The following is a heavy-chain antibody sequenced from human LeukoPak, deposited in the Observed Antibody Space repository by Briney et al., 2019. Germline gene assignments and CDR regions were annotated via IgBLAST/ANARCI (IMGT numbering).Heavy chain of an antibody. CDR1: GYTFTSYG. D-gene: IGHD4-17*01. CDR3: AYGDYVDNAFDI. CDR2: ISAYNGNT. Sequence: ASVKVSCKASGYTFTSYGISWVRQAPGQGLEWMGWISAYNGNTNYAQKLQGRVTMTRDTSISTAYMELSRLRSDDTAVYYCAYGDYVDNAFDIWGQGTMVTVSS. V-gene: IGHV1-18*01. J-gene: IGHJ3*02.